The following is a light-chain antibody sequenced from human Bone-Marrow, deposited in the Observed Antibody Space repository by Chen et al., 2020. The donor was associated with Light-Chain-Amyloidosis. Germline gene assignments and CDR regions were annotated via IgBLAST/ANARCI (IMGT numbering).Light chain of an antibody. Sequence: SYELTPPPLVFGPPGQTASITCSGDKLGDKYACWYHQKPGQSPVLVIYQDTKRPSGIPERFSGSNSGNTATMTISGTQAMDEADYYCQAWDSSTGVFGGGTKLTVL. CDR2: QDT. J-gene: IGLJ3*02. CDR3: QAWDSSTGV. V-gene: IGLV3-1*01. CDR1: KLGDKY.